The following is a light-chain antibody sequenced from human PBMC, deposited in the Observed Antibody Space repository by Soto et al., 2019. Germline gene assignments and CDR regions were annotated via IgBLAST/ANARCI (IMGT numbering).Light chain of an antibody. Sequence: QSALTQPPSASGSPGQSVTISCTGTSSDVGGYNSVSWYQQHPGKAPNLMIYEVNKRPSGVPDRFSASKSDNTASLTVSGLQAEDEADYYCSSYAGSKNLVFGGGTKLTVL. CDR2: EVN. V-gene: IGLV2-8*01. J-gene: IGLJ3*02. CDR3: SSYAGSKNLV. CDR1: SSDVGGYNS.